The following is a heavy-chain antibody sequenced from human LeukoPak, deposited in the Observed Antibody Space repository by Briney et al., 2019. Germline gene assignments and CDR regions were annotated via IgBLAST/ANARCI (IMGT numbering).Heavy chain of an antibody. CDR3: ARDSDNLGRAFDI. CDR2: IYYSGST. V-gene: IGHV4-30-4*01. J-gene: IGHJ3*02. Sequence: SQTLSLTCTVSGGSISSGDYYWSWIRQPPGKGLEWIGYIYYSGSTYYNPSLKSRVTISVDTSKNQFSLQLNSVTPEDTAVYYCARDSDNLGRAFDIWGQGTMVTVSS. CDR1: GGSISSGDYY. D-gene: IGHD3/OR15-3a*01.